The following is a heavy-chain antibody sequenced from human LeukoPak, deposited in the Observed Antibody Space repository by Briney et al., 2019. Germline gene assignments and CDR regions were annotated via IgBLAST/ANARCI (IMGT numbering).Heavy chain of an antibody. CDR1: GFRFSDYY. CDR2: ISGSSTNT. V-gene: IGHV3-11*03. J-gene: IGHJ4*02. CDR3: VPSPESLTPPDY. Sequence: GGSLRLSCAASGFRFSDYYMAWIRQAPGKGLEWVSYISGSSTNTNYADAVKGRFTISRDNAKNSLYLQMTSLRAEDTAVYYCVPSPESLTPPDYWGQGTLVTVSS. D-gene: IGHD3-9*01.